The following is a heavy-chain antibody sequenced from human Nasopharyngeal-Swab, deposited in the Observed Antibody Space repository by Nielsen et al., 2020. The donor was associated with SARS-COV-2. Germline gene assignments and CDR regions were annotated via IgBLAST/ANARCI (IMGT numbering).Heavy chain of an antibody. CDR3: ATTLRGNSDGRY. CDR1: GFTFSGSE. J-gene: IGHJ4*02. D-gene: IGHD5-18*01. V-gene: IGHV3-73*01. Sequence: GESLKISCVASGFTFSGSEIHWVRQASGKGPEWVGRIRDKADNYATGYAASVKGRFTISRDNAKNTLYLQMNSLRPEDTAVYYCATTLRGNSDGRYWGQGTLVTVSS. CDR2: IRDKADNYAT.